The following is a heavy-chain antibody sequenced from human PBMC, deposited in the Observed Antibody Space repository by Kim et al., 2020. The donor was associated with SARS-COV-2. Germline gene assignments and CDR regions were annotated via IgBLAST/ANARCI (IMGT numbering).Heavy chain of an antibody. J-gene: IGHJ4*02. CDR3: AKDHESSGWPTFDY. V-gene: IGHV3-23*01. CDR2: VNKGGNQ. CDR1: GFTFSRYA. D-gene: IGHD3-22*01. Sequence: GGSLRLSCEGSGFTFSRYAISWVRQAPGRGTEWVASVNKGGNQYYADSVKGRFTVSRDNAKNTLYLQMYSLRADDTALYYCAKDHESSGWPTFDYWGQGTLVTVSS.